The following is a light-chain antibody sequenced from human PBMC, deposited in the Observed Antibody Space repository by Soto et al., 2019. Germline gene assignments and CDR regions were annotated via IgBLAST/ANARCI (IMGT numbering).Light chain of an antibody. CDR2: DAS. J-gene: IGKJ4*01. CDR3: QQRSDWPST. CDR1: QSVRRY. V-gene: IGKV3-11*01. Sequence: EIVLTQSPATLSLSPGERATLSCRASQSVRRYLAWYQQKPGQAPRLLIYDASNRAPGIPDRFSGSGSGTDFTLTISSLEPEDFAVYYCQQRSDWPSTFGGGTKLQIK.